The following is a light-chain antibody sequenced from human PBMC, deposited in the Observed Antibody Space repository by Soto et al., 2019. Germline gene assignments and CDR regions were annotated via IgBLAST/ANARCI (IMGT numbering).Light chain of an antibody. V-gene: IGLV2-14*01. CDR2: DVS. CDR1: SSDVGVYNY. Sequence: QSVLTQPASVSGSPGQSITLSCTGTSSDVGVYNYVSWYQQHPGKAPKLMIYDVSNRPSGVSNRFSGSKSGNTASLTISGLQAEDEADYYCSSYTSSSTLVFGGGTKLTVL. CDR3: SSYTSSSTLV. J-gene: IGLJ2*01.